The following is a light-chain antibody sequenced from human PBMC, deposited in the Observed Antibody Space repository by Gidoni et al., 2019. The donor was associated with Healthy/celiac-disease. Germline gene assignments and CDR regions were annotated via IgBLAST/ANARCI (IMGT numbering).Light chain of an antibody. Sequence: EIVLTXSPATLSLSPGERATLSCRASQSVSSYLAWYQQKPGQAPRLLIYDASNRATXXXARXXXSGXXTDXXXTIXXLEPXXFAVXXCQXXXNWXXTFXXXTKVEIK. CDR3: QXXXNWXXT. CDR2: DAS. V-gene: IGKV3-11*01. CDR1: QSVSSY. J-gene: IGKJ1*01.